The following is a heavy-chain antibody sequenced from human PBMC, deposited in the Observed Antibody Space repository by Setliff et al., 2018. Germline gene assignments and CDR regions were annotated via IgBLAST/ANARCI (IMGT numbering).Heavy chain of an antibody. D-gene: IGHD3-10*01. V-gene: IGHV1-69*05. Sequence: AASVKVSCKDSGYTFSTYGISWVRQAPGQGLEWMGGIIPIFGTANYAQKFQGRVTITRNTSISTAYMELSSLRSEDTAVYYCAARCSSTSCRYYYGSGSSVPFDYWGQGTLVTVSS. CDR3: AARCSSTSCRYYYGSGSSVPFDY. J-gene: IGHJ4*02. CDR1: GYTFSTYG. CDR2: IIPIFGTA.